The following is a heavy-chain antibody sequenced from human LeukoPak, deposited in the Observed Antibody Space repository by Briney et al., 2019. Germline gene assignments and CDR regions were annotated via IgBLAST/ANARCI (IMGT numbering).Heavy chain of an antibody. J-gene: IGHJ4*02. CDR3: VVSYGDRFFDY. CDR1: GGSISSYY. D-gene: IGHD4-17*01. V-gene: IGHV4-4*07. CDR2: IYTSGST. Sequence: SETLSLTCTVSGGSISSYYWSWIRQPAGKGLEWIGRIYTSGSTNYNPSLKSRVTISVDTSKNQFSLKLSSVTAADTAVYYCVVSYGDRFFDYWGQGTLVTVSS.